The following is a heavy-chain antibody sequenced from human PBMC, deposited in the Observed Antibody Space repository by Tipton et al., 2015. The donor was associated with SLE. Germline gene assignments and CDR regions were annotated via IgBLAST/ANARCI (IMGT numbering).Heavy chain of an antibody. J-gene: IGHJ4*02. CDR2: ITHRGVT. CDR1: GYSISIGYH. V-gene: IGHV4-38-2*02. D-gene: IGHD3-10*01. CDR3: AREVGASVDI. Sequence: TLSLTCTVSGYSISIGYHWGWIRQSPGKGLEWIGEITHRGVTNYNPSLKSRVTISVGTSYNQFSLSLTSVTAADTAVYFCAREVGASVDIWGQGSQVTVSS.